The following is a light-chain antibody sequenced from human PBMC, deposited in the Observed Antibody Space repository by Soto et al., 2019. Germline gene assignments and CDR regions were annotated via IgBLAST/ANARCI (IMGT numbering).Light chain of an antibody. J-gene: IGLJ1*01. V-gene: IGLV1-40*01. CDR2: GNS. CDR3: QSYDNSLSGPV. CDR1: SSNIGAGYD. Sequence: QSALTQPPSVSGAPGQRITISCTGSSSNIGAGYDVQWYQQLPGTAPKLLIYGNSHRPSGVPDRFSGSKSGTSASLAITGLQPEDEADYYCQSYDNSLSGPVFGPGTKVTVL.